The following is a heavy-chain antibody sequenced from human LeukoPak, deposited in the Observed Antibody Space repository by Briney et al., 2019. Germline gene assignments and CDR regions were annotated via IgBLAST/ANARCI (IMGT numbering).Heavy chain of an antibody. CDR2: IRDSGVGT. CDR1: GFTFSSYA. V-gene: IGHV3-23*01. J-gene: IGHJ4*02. Sequence: GGSLRLSCAASGFTFSSYAMSWVRQAPGKGLEWVSAIRDSGVGTYYADSVKGRFTISRDNSKNTLYLQMNSLGAEDTAIYYCAKSFTYYDFWSGDYWGQGTLVTVSP. D-gene: IGHD3-3*01. CDR3: AKSFTYYDFWSGDY.